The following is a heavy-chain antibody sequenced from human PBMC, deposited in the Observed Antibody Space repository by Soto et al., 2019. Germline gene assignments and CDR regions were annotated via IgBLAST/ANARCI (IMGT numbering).Heavy chain of an antibody. CDR3: ATGLVVDYDIDY. CDR1: GGTFSSYT. Sequence: QVQLVQSGAEVKKPGSSVKVSCKASGGTFSSYTISWVRQAPGQGLEWMGRIIPILGIANYTQKFQGRVTITADKSTSTAYMELSSLRSEDTAVYYCATGLVVDYDIDYWGQGTLVTVSS. V-gene: IGHV1-69*02. CDR2: IIPILGIA. D-gene: IGHD2-15*01. J-gene: IGHJ4*02.